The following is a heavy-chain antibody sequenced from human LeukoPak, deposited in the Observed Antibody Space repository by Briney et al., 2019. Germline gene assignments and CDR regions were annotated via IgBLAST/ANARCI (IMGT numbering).Heavy chain of an antibody. Sequence: GGSLRLSCAASGFTFSSYAMSWVRQAPGKGLEWVSAISGSGGSTYYADSVKGRFTISRDNSKNTLYLQMNSLRAEDTAVYYCAKLNQLLRDAFDIWGQRTMVTVSS. CDR1: GFTFSSYA. V-gene: IGHV3-23*01. J-gene: IGHJ3*02. CDR3: AKLNQLLRDAFDI. D-gene: IGHD2-2*01. CDR2: ISGSGGST.